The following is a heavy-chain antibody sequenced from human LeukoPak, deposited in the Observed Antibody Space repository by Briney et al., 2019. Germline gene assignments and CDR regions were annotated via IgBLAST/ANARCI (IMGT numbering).Heavy chain of an antibody. J-gene: IGHJ6*02. CDR2: ISSSSSYI. CDR1: GFTFSTYW. CDR3: ARDDDILTRYHYYYGMDV. Sequence: GGSLRLSCAASGFTFSTYWMSWVRQAPGKGLEWVSSISSSSSYIYYADSVKGRFTISRDNAKNSLYLQMNSLRAEDTAVYYCARDDDILTRYHYYYGMDVWGQGTTVTVSS. D-gene: IGHD3-9*01. V-gene: IGHV3-21*01.